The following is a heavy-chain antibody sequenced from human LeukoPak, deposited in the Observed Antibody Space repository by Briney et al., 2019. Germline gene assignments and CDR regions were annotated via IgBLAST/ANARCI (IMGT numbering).Heavy chain of an antibody. Sequence: GGSLRLSCAASGFTFSSYGMHWVRQAPGKGLEWVAFIRYDGSNKYYADSVKGRFTISRDNSKNTLYLQMNSLRAEDTAVYYCARQQGLQNLKFDYWGQGALVTVSS. V-gene: IGHV3-30*02. D-gene: IGHD4-11*01. CDR1: GFTFSSYG. J-gene: IGHJ4*02. CDR3: ARQQGLQNLKFDY. CDR2: IRYDGSNK.